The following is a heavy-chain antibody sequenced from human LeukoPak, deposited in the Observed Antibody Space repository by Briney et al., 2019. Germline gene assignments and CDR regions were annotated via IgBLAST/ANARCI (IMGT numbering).Heavy chain of an antibody. CDR1: GFTFSSYE. V-gene: IGHV3-48*03. CDR3: AKEDRYCSSTSCLYPGDPVDY. J-gene: IGHJ4*02. D-gene: IGHD2-2*01. CDR2: ISSSGSTI. Sequence: GGSLRLSCAASGFTFSSYEMNWVRQAPGKGLEWVSYISSSGSTIYYADSVKGRFTISRDNAKNSLYLQMNSLRAEDTAVYYCAKEDRYCSSTSCLYPGDPVDYWGQGTLVTVSS.